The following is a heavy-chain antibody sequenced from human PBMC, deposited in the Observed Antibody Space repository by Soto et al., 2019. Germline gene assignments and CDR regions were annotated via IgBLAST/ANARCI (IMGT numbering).Heavy chain of an antibody. CDR1: GYTFINYY. J-gene: IGHJ4*02. V-gene: IGHV1-46*01. D-gene: IGHD6-13*01. CDR2: FNPTNGST. Sequence: QVQLVQSGAEVKKPGSSVKLSCKASGYTFINYYIHWVRQAPGQGLEWMGIFNPTNGSTNYAQKFQGRVTFTMDTSTRTVYMELSSLRFDDTAVYYCARDLAAGDYWGQGTLVTVSS. CDR3: ARDLAAGDY.